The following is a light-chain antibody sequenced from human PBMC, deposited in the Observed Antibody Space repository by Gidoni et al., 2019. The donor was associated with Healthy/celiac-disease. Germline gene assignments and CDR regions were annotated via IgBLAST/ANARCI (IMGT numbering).Light chain of an antibody. Sequence: SSVLTQPPSVSVAPGQTARITGGGTKIGSKSVHWYQQKPGQAPVLAVYEDSDRPAGIPERFSGSNSGNTDTLTISRVEAGDEADDYCQVWDSSSDHVVFGGGTKLTVL. CDR3: QVWDSSSDHVV. J-gene: IGLJ2*01. CDR1: KIGSKS. V-gene: IGLV3-21*02. CDR2: EDS.